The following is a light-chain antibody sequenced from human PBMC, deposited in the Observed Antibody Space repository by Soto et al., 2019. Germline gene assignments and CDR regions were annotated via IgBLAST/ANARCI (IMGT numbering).Light chain of an antibody. CDR3: SSYTSSSTLCV. Sequence: QSVLTQPASVSGSPALSITISCTGTSSDVGGYNYVSWYQQHPGKAPKLMIYDVSNRPSGVSNRFSGSKSGNTASLTISGLQAEDEADYYCSSYTSSSTLCVFGTGTKVTVL. V-gene: IGLV2-14*01. CDR1: SSDVGGYNY. CDR2: DVS. J-gene: IGLJ1*01.